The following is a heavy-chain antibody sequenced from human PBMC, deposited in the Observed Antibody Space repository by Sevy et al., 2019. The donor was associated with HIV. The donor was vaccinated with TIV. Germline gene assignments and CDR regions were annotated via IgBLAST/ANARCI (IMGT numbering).Heavy chain of an antibody. CDR2: ISGSGDRT. CDR3: AKDKGGLLPSYGMDV. D-gene: IGHD2-15*01. V-gene: IGHV3-23*01. CDR1: GFTFSSYA. J-gene: IGHJ6*02. Sequence: RGSLRLSCAASGFTFSSYAMSWVRQAPGKGLEWVSAISGSGDRTYYAESVKGRFTISRDNSKNMVYLQMNSLRAEDTAVYYCAKDKGGLLPSYGMDVWGQGTTVTVSS.